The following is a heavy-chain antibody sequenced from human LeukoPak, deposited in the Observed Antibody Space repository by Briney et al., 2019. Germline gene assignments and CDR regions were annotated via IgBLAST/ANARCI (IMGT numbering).Heavy chain of an antibody. CDR2: IFSSGST. J-gene: IGHJ4*02. V-gene: IGHV4-4*07. CDR3: ARGRAVTTGDDY. D-gene: IGHD4-17*01. Sequence: SETLSLTCTVSGGSINNYWSWIRQPAGKGLEWIGRIFSSGSTVYHPSLKSRVTMSVDTSRNSFSLKLTSVTAAGTAVYYCARGRAVTTGDDYWGRGTLVTVSS. CDR1: GGSINNY.